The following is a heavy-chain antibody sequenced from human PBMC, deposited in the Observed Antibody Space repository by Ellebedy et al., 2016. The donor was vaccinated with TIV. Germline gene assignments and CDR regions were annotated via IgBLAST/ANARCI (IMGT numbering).Heavy chain of an antibody. V-gene: IGHV3-49*03. CDR1: GFTFGDYA. CDR3: ARAYHSGFDF. D-gene: IGHD3-10*01. Sequence: GGSLRLSCTGSGFTFGDYAMSWFRQAPGKGLEWVGFIRTKAFGVTTEYATSVRVRYTISRDDSKSIVYLQMNSLNAEDTALYYCARAYHSGFDFWGQGTLVTVSS. CDR2: IRTKAFGVTT. J-gene: IGHJ4*02.